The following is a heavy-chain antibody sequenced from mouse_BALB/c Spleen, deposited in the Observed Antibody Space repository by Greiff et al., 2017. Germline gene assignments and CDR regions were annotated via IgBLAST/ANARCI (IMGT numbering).Heavy chain of an antibody. CDR3: ARSGDFFDY. Sequence: VKLQESAAELARPGASVKMSCKASGYTFTSYTMHWVKQRPGQGLEWIGYINPSSGYTEYNQKFKDKTTLTADKSSSTAYMQLSSLTSEDSAVYYCARSGDFFDYWGQGTTLTVSS. V-gene: IGHV1-4*02. CDR2: INPSSGYT. CDR1: GYTFTSYT. J-gene: IGHJ2*01. D-gene: IGHD3-1*01.